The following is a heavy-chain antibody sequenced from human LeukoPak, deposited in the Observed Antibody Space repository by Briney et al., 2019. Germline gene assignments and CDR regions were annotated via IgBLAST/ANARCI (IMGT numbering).Heavy chain of an antibody. CDR1: GFTFSSYA. J-gene: IGHJ5*02. V-gene: IGHV3-30-3*01. CDR3: ARALTLYYGSGSSWFDP. Sequence: GGSLRLSCAASGFTFSSYAMHWVRQAPGKGLEWVAVISYDGSNKYYADSVKGRFTISRDNSKNTLYLQMNSLRAEDTAVYYCARALTLYYGSGSSWFDPWGQGTLVTVSS. CDR2: ISYDGSNK. D-gene: IGHD3-10*01.